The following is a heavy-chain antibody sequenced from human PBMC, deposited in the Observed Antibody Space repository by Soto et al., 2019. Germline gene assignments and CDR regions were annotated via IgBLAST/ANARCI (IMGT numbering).Heavy chain of an antibody. CDR3: ASWIYGSGSPPDYYGMDV. CDR2: IYYSGST. Sequence: SETLSLTCTVSGGSISSSSYYWGWIRQPPGKGLEWIGSIYYSGSTYYNPSLKSRVTISVDTSKNQFSLKLSSVTAADTAVYYCASWIYGSGSPPDYYGMDVWGQGTTVT. D-gene: IGHD3-10*01. J-gene: IGHJ6*02. CDR1: GGSISSSSYY. V-gene: IGHV4-39*01.